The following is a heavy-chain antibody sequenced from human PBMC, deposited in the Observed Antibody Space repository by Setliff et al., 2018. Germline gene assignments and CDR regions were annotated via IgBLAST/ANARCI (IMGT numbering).Heavy chain of an antibody. CDR1: GYNFRNYG. CDR3: ARVSLPAAIVRFDS. D-gene: IGHD2-2*01. J-gene: IGHJ4*02. V-gene: IGHV1-18*04. Sequence: ASVKVSCKTSGYNFRNYGISWVRQVPGQGLEWMGWISGYKSNPNYLQKMQGRLTMATDTSTSTAYMELRSLRSDDTAIYYCARVSLPAAIVRFDSWGQGTLVTVSS. CDR2: ISGYKSNP.